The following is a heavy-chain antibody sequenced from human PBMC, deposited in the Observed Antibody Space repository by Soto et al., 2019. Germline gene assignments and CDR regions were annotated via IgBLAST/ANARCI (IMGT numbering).Heavy chain of an antibody. J-gene: IGHJ4*02. CDR2: INWKSDI. CDR3: AISQDRGGRTTFIY. D-gene: IGHD3-16*01. Sequence: TLRLSSAFSGVPFDDNAMHWVRQAPEKGLEWVSGINWKSDIGYADSVKGRFTISRDNAENSLYLQMNSLRAEDTALYYCAISQDRGGRTTFIYWGQGTQVTVSS. V-gene: IGHV3-9*01. CDR1: GVPFDDNA.